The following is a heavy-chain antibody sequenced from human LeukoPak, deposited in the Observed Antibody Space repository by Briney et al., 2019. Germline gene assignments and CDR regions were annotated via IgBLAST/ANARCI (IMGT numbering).Heavy chain of an antibody. CDR3: ARDLHVVGERDWFDP. J-gene: IGHJ5*02. D-gene: IGHD2-15*01. Sequence: GGSLRLSCAASGFTFSSYWMHWVRQAPGKGLVWVSHINSDGSSTIYADSVKGRFTISRDNAKNTLYLQMNSLRAEDTAVYYCARDLHVVGERDWFDPWGQGAMVTVCS. CDR1: GFTFSSYW. CDR2: INSDGSST. V-gene: IGHV3-74*01.